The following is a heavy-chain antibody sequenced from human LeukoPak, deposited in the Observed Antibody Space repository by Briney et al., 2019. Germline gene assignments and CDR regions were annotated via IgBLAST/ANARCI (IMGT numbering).Heavy chain of an antibody. J-gene: IGHJ4*02. Sequence: SETLSLTCAVYGGSFSGYYWSWIRQPPGKGLEWIGEINHSGITNYNPSLKSPVTISVDTSKNQFSLKLSSVTAADTAVYYCARVSGDGYTGAAAYWGQGTLVTVSS. CDR3: ARVSGDGYTGAAAY. V-gene: IGHV4-34*01. D-gene: IGHD5-24*01. CDR1: GGSFSGYY. CDR2: INHSGIT.